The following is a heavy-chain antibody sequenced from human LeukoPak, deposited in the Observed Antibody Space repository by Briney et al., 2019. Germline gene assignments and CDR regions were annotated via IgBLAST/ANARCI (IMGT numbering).Heavy chain of an antibody. Sequence: PSETLSLTCTVSGGSISSSSAYWGWIRQPPGKGLEWIGYIYFSGSTNYTPSLKSRVTISVDTSKNQFSLKLNSVTAADTAVYYCARHTIPRSAKGAFDIWGQGTMATVSS. D-gene: IGHD6-25*01. CDR1: GGSISSSSAY. CDR2: IYFSGST. V-gene: IGHV4-61*05. J-gene: IGHJ3*02. CDR3: ARHTIPRSAKGAFDI.